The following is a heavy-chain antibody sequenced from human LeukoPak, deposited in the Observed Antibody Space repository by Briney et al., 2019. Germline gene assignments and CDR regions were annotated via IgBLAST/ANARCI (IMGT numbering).Heavy chain of an antibody. CDR1: GFTFSTYT. V-gene: IGHV3-21*01. CDR3: AADYDFDY. D-gene: IGHD4-17*01. CDR2: ISSSSSHI. Sequence: GGSLRLSCAASGFTFSTYTMNWVRQAPGKGLEWVSSISSSSSHIYYADSVKGRFTISRDNAKNSLYLQMNSLRAEDTAVYYCAADYDFDYWDQGTLVTVSS. J-gene: IGHJ4*02.